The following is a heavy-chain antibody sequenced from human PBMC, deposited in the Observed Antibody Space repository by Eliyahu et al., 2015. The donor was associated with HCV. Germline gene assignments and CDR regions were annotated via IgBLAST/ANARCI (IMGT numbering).Heavy chain of an antibody. CDR2: IRSKANSYAT. V-gene: IGHV3-73*01. D-gene: IGHD3-3*01. CDR1: GFTFSXSA. J-gene: IGHJ6*02. Sequence: EVQLXESXGGLVQPGGSLKLSCAASGFTFSXSAMHWVRQASGKGLEWVGRIRSKANSYATAYAASVKGRFTISRDDSKNTAYLQMNSLKTEDTAVYYCTTTYYDFLYGMDVWGQGTTVTVSS. CDR3: TTTYYDFLYGMDV.